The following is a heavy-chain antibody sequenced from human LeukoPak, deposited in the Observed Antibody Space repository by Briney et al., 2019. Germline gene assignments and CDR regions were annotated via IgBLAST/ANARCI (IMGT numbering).Heavy chain of an antibody. V-gene: IGHV4-4*02. CDR2: IYHSGST. CDR1: GGSISSSNW. CDR3: ARGYSSSWYCYGP. J-gene: IGHJ5*02. D-gene: IGHD6-13*01. Sequence: SETLSLTCAVSGGSISSSNWWSWVRQPPGKGLEWIGEIYHSGSTNYNPSLKSRVTISVDKSKNQFSLKLSSVTAADTAVYYCARGYSSSWYCYGPWGQGTLVTVSS.